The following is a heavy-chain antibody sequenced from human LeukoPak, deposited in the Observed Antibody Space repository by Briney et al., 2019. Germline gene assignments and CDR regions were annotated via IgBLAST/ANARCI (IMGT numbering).Heavy chain of an antibody. Sequence: PGGSLRLSCAASGFTFSDYWMHWVRQAPGKGLVWVPRINSDGRNIRYADSVKGRFTISRDNAKNTLYLQMNSLTPEDTAVYYCAREGALGYGHYTYDYWGQGTLVTVSS. CDR3: AREGALGYGHYTYDY. D-gene: IGHD4-17*01. CDR1: GFTFSDYW. CDR2: INSDGRNI. J-gene: IGHJ4*02. V-gene: IGHV3-74*01.